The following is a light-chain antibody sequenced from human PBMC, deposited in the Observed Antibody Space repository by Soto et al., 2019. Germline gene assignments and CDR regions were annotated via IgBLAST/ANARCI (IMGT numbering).Light chain of an antibody. J-gene: IGLJ1*01. CDR3: CSYAGSSTYV. CDR1: SSDVGSYNL. CDR2: EVS. Sequence: QSALTQPASVSGSPGQSITISCTGTSSDVGSYNLVSWYQQHPGKAPKLMIYEVSKRPSGVSNRFSGSKSGNTASLSISVFLAEDEADYYCCSYAGSSTYVFGTGTKVTVL. V-gene: IGLV2-23*02.